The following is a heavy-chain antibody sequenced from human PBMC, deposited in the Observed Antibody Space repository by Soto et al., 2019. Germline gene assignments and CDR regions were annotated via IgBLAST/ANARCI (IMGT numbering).Heavy chain of an antibody. CDR2: ISYDGINK. J-gene: IGHJ6*02. CDR3: AREAMITRGLDV. V-gene: IGHV3-30-3*01. D-gene: IGHD5-18*01. Sequence: PGGSLRLSCAASGFTFRSYALHWVRQAPGKGLECVAVISYDGINKYYTDSVKGRFTISRDNSKNTLFVQMNSLRAEDTAVYYCAREAMITRGLDVWGQGTTVTVSS. CDR1: GFTFRSYA.